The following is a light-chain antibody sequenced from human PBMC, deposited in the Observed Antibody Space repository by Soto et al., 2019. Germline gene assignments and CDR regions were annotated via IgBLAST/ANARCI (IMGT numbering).Light chain of an antibody. CDR1: SSDFGGYNY. V-gene: IGLV2-14*03. Sequence: QAGLARRSSVSASHVQSITISCTGTSSDFGGYNYVSWYQHHPVKAPKLMIYDVTNRPSGVSDRFSGSKAGNTASLTISGLQAEDEADYYCSSYTNSSTPYVFGTATKVTV. CDR3: SSYTNSSTPYV. CDR2: DVT. J-gene: IGLJ1*01.